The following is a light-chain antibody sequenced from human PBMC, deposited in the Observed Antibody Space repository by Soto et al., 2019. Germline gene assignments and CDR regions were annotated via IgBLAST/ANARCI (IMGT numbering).Light chain of an antibody. CDR2: DVT. Sequence: QSALTQPASVSGCPGQSITVSCTGTSGDVGGYNYVSWYQQHPGKAPRLMIYDVTNRPSGVSDRFSGSKSGNTASLTISGLQAEDEADYYCSSYRRGSTYVFGTGTKVTVL. CDR3: SSYRRGSTYV. CDR1: SGDVGGYNY. J-gene: IGLJ1*01. V-gene: IGLV2-14*03.